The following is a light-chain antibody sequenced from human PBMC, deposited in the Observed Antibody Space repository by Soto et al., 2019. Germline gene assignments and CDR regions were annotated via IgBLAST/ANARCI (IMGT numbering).Light chain of an antibody. CDR1: SSDVGGYNY. Sequence: QSALTQPASVSGSPGQSITISCTGTSSDVGGYNYVSWYQQHPGKAPKLMIYEVGNRPSGVSNRFSGSKSGNTASLTISGLQSEDEADYYCSSYPSSSTYVFGTGTQLTVL. CDR3: SSYPSSSTYV. V-gene: IGLV2-14*01. J-gene: IGLJ1*01. CDR2: EVG.